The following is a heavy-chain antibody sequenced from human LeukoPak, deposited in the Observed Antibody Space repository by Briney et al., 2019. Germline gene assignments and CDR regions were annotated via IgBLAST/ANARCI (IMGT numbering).Heavy chain of an antibody. CDR1: EFTFSNYW. Sequence: GGSLRLSCAASEFTFSNYWMSWVRQAPGKGLEWVANIKEDGSEKYYVDSVKGRFTISRDNAKNSLYLQMNSLRAEDTAVYYCARLHADYYDSSGYYYYYYYMDVWGKGTTVTISS. CDR2: IKEDGSEK. V-gene: IGHV3-7*01. D-gene: IGHD3-22*01. J-gene: IGHJ6*03. CDR3: ARLHADYYDSSGYYYYYYYMDV.